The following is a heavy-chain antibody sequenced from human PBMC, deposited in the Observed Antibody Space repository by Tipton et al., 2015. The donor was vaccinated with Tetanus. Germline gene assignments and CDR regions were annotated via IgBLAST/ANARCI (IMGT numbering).Heavy chain of an antibody. CDR3: ARMQRYGKDV. Sequence: TLSLTCTVSGGSISSYYWSWIRQPPGKGLEWIGRIYTSESTNYNPSLKSRLTMSVDTSKNQFSLRLNSVTAADTAVYYCARMQRYGKDVWGQGTTVTVSS. CDR1: GGSISSYY. CDR2: IYTSEST. D-gene: IGHD6-25*01. V-gene: IGHV4-4*07. J-gene: IGHJ6*02.